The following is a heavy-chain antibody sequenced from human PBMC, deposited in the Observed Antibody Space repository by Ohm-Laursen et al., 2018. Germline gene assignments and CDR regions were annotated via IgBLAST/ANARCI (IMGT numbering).Heavy chain of an antibody. CDR1: GGSISRYF. CDR3: ARDGLYYDSRGYTPYFDL. Sequence: GTLSLTCTVSGGSISRYFWSWIRQPPGKALEWIGYIHQSGSTNYSPSLRSRVTISVDTSKNQVSLKLSSVTAADTAVYYCARDGLYYDSRGYTPYFDLWGRGTLVTVSS. D-gene: IGHD3-22*01. CDR2: IHQSGST. J-gene: IGHJ2*01. V-gene: IGHV4-59*01.